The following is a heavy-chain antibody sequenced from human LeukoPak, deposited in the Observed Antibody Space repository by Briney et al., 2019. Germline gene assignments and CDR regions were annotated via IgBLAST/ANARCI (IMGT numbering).Heavy chain of an antibody. D-gene: IGHD6-13*01. Sequence: GGSLRLSCAASGFTFSDYYMSWIRQAPGKGLEWVSYIGTSGSSIYYADSVKGRFTISRDNAKKSFYLQMNSLRAEDTAVYYCARVGRAITAAGFGAFDIWGQGTMVTVSS. V-gene: IGHV3-11*01. CDR3: ARVGRAITAAGFGAFDI. CDR2: IGTSGSSI. J-gene: IGHJ3*02. CDR1: GFTFSDYY.